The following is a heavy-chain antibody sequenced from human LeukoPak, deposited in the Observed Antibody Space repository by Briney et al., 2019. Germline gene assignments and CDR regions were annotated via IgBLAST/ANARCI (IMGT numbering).Heavy chain of an antibody. Sequence: GGSLRLSCAASGFTFSGYWMSWVRQAPGKGLEWVANIKQDGSEKYYVDSVKGRFTISRDNAKNSLYLQMNSLRAEDTAVYYCARSYGDYADYWGQGTLVTVSS. D-gene: IGHD4-17*01. CDR3: ARSYGDYADY. CDR1: GFTFSGYW. CDR2: IKQDGSEK. J-gene: IGHJ4*02. V-gene: IGHV3-7*03.